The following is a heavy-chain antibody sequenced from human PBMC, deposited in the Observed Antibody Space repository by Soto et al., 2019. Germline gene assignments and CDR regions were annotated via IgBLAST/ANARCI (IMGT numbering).Heavy chain of an antibody. V-gene: IGHV3-11*06. CDR1: GFTFSDYY. CDR2: ISSSSSYT. J-gene: IGHJ4*02. D-gene: IGHD3-10*01. Sequence: GGSLRLSCAASGFTFSDYYMSWIRQAPGKGLEWVSYISSSSSYTNYADSVKGRFTISRDNAKNSLYLQMNSLRAEDTAVYYCATLPLIYGSGSDGIDYWGQGTLVTVSS. CDR3: ATLPLIYGSGSDGIDY.